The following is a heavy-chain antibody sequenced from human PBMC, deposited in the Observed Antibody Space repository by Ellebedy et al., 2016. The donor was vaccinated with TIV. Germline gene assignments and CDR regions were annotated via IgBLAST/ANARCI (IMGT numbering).Heavy chain of an antibody. Sequence: KGRFTISSDNSRNFLYLQMNSLRAEDTAVYYCARADGYTYGYPYFDSWGQGTLVTVSS. D-gene: IGHD5-18*01. CDR3: ARADGYTYGYPYFDS. J-gene: IGHJ4*02. V-gene: IGHV3-11*04.